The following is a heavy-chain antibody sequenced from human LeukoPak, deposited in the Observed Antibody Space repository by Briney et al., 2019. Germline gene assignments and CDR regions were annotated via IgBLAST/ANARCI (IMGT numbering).Heavy chain of an antibody. D-gene: IGHD2-15*01. V-gene: IGHV1-8*01. CDR1: GYTFTSYD. J-gene: IGHJ4*02. Sequence: ASVKVSCKASGYTFTSYDINWVRQATGQGLEWMGWMNPNSGNTGYAQKFQGRVTMTRNTSISTAYMELSSLRSEDTAVYYCARGGGKHCSGGSCYSIATFDYWGQGTLVTVPS. CDR2: MNPNSGNT. CDR3: ARGGGKHCSGGSCYSIATFDY.